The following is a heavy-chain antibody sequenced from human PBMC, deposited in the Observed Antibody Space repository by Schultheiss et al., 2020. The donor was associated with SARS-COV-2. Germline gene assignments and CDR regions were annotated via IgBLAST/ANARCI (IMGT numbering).Heavy chain of an antibody. V-gene: IGHV4-34*01. D-gene: IGHD2-15*01. Sequence: SETLSLTCAVYGGSFSGYYWSWIRQPPGKGLEWIGEINHSGSTNYNPSLKSRLTISVDTSKNQFSLKLSSVTAADTAVYYCARTCSGGSCYSGGFDYWGQGTLVTVSS. CDR3: ARTCSGGSCYSGGFDY. CDR1: GGSFSGYY. CDR2: INHSGST. J-gene: IGHJ4*02.